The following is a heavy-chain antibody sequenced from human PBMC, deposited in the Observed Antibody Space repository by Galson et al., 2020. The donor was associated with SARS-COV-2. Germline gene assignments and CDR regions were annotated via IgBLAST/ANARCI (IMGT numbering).Heavy chain of an antibody. CDR1: GYSVSTTNY. J-gene: IGHJ2*01. Sequence: SETLSLTCTVSGYSVSTTNYWGWVRQPPGRGLEWIGSVYPSGTTYYNPSLKRRVTISVDTSKNQFSLSLDSVTAADTALYYCARQGVNMIVLVTVPGWYFDLWGRFTLVTVSS. CDR2: VYPSGTT. CDR3: ARQGVNMIVLVTVPGWYFDL. V-gene: IGHV4-38-2*02. D-gene: IGHD3-22*01.